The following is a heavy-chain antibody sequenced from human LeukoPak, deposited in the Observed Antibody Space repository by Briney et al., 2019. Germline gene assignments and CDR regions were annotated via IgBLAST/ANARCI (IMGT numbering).Heavy chain of an antibody. V-gene: IGHV4-39*01. CDR1: GGSISSRCCY. CDR3: GRQYGFCSGYLRWFDL. J-gene: IGHJ5*02. Sequence: PSETLSLTCTVSGGSISSRCCYCSWLRQPPGQGLEWIGSLYYSGTTYYNPSLKSRVTISVDTSKNQFYLKLSSVTAADTAVYYCGRQYGFCSGYLRWFDLWGQGTLVTVSS. CDR2: LYYSGTT. D-gene: IGHD3-3*01.